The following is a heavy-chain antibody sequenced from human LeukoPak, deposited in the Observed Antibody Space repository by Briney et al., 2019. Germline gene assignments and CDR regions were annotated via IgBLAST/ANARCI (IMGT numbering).Heavy chain of an antibody. V-gene: IGHV1-2*02. CDR2: IGPHSTFT. CDR1: GFTFTDHY. CDR3: VREGEGPLSKDFDY. Sequence: RASVRVSCKSSGFTFTDHYIHWVRQGPGQGLEGMGYIGPHSTFTTSPQEFQGRVTMTRDASMSTAYMELTRLTSDDTAVYYCVREGEGPLSKDFDYWGQGTLVTVSS. J-gene: IGHJ4*02. D-gene: IGHD2/OR15-2a*01.